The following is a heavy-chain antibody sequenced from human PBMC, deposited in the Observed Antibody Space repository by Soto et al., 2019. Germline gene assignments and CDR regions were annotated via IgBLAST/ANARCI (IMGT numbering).Heavy chain of an antibody. Sequence: PSETLSLTCIVSGDSVTCGHHYWSWIRQPPGKGLEWIGHIFFTGATNYSPSLKSRVTMSVDSSKSQISLNLTSVPAAGSAIYYCARARPDSAGSRLGRRLDVWGQGTMVTVSS. J-gene: IGHJ6*02. CDR3: ARARPDSAGSRLGRRLDV. CDR1: GDSVTCGHHY. CDR2: IFFTGAT. V-gene: IGHV4-61*01. D-gene: IGHD3-10*01.